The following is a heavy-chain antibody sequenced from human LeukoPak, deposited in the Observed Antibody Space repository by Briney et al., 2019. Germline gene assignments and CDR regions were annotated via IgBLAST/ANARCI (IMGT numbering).Heavy chain of an antibody. D-gene: IGHD6-19*01. CDR2: ISSSSSYI. J-gene: IGHJ4*02. V-gene: IGHV3-21*01. CDR1: GFTFSSYS. CDR3: ARDSGIAVAGSFDY. Sequence: PGGSLRLSCAASGFTFSSYSMNWVRQAPGKGLEWFSSISSSSSYIYYADSVKGRFTISRDNAKNSLYLQMNSLRAEDTAVYYCARDSGIAVAGSFDYWGQGTLVTVSS.